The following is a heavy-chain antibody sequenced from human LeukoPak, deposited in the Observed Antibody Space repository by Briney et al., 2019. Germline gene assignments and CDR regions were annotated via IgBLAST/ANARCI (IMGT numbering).Heavy chain of an antibody. CDR2: ISGYNGNT. CDR1: GYTFTNYG. V-gene: IGHV1-18*01. CDR3: ARRHLSGYASDY. Sequence: ASVKVSCKTSGYTFTNYGVNWVRQAPGQGLEWMGYISGYNGNTKYAQELQGRVTMTTDTSTSTAYMELRSLRSDDTAVCYCARRHLSGYASDYWGQGTLVTVSS. D-gene: IGHD5-12*01. J-gene: IGHJ4*02.